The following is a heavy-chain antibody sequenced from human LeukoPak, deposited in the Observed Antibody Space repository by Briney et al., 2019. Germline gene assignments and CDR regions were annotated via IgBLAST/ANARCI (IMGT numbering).Heavy chain of an antibody. CDR1: GFTFSGSA. CDR2: IRSKANSYAT. V-gene: IGHV3-73*01. CDR3: TREGGY. Sequence: TGGSLRLCCAAPGFTFSGSAMHWVRQAAGKGLEWVGRIRSKANSYATAYAASVKGRFTISRDDSKNTAYLQMNSLKTEDTAVYYCTREGGYWGQGTLVTVSS. D-gene: IGHD3-16*01. J-gene: IGHJ4*02.